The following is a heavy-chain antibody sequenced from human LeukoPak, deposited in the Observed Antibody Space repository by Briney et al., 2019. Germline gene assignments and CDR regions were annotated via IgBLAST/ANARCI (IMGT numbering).Heavy chain of an antibody. CDR3: ARLKVDSSSSRRVGYFDY. Sequence: GGSLRLSCAASGFTFSNYSMNWVRQAPGKGLEWVSSISFSGSYIYYADSLRGRITISRDNTKNSLYLQMNSLRAEDTAVYYCARLKVDSSSSRRVGYFDYWGQGTLVTVSS. D-gene: IGHD6-13*01. CDR2: ISFSGSYI. CDR1: GFTFSNYS. J-gene: IGHJ4*02. V-gene: IGHV3-21*01.